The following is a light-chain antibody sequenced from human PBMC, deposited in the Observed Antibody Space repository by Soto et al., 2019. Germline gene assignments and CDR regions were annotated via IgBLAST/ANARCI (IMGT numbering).Light chain of an antibody. Sequence: QSVLTQPPSASGTPGQRVTISCSGSSSNIGTNTVNWYLQLPGTAPKLLMYNNNQRPSRDPDRCSGSKSGTAASVAIGGPQSEDEADYYCAAWDDSLDGFYVFGSGTKRTVL. J-gene: IGLJ1*01. CDR1: SSNIGTNT. CDR3: AAWDDSLDGFYV. V-gene: IGLV1-44*01. CDR2: NNN.